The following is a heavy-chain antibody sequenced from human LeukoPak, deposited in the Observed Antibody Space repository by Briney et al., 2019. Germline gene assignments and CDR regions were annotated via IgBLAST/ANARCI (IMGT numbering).Heavy chain of an antibody. Sequence: GGSLRLSCAASGFTFSNYWMTWVRQTPGKGLEFVANIDRDGSVKNYVGSVKGRFTISRDNAENSLYLQMNSLRADDTAMYYCARDPGSSSFDYWGQGSLVNVSS. CDR3: ARDPGSSSFDY. J-gene: IGHJ4*02. D-gene: IGHD6-13*01. CDR2: IDRDGSVK. V-gene: IGHV3-7*01. CDR1: GFTFSNYW.